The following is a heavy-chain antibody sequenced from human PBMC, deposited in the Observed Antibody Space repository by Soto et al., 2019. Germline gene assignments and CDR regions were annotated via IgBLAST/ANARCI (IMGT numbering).Heavy chain of an antibody. J-gene: IGHJ3*01. Sequence: QGQLVESGGGVVQPGGSLRLSCAASGFTFSSFGMHWVRQAPGKGLEWVAVITYDGRNEYYADSVKGRFTISRDNSKSTLYLQMNSLRPEDTAVYYCAEIRVSTWTPLYDALDLWGQGTLVTVSS. D-gene: IGHD6-13*01. V-gene: IGHV3-30*18. CDR1: GFTFSSFG. CDR3: AEIRVSTWTPLYDALDL. CDR2: ITYDGRNE.